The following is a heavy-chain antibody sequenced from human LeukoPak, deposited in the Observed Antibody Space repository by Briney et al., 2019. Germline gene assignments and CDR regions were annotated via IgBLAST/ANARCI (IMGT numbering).Heavy chain of an antibody. J-gene: IGHJ6*04. Sequence: SVKVSCKASGGTFSSYAISWVRQAPGQGLEWTGGIIPIFGTANYAQKFQGRVTITADKSTSTAYMELSSLRSEDTAVYYCARDPSDYYGMDVWGKGTTVTVSS. D-gene: IGHD3-3*01. V-gene: IGHV1-69*06. CDR2: IIPIFGTA. CDR3: ARDPSDYYGMDV. CDR1: GGTFSSYA.